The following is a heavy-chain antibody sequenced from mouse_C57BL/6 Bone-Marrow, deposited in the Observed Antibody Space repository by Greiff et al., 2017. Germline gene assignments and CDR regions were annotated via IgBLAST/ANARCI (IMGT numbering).Heavy chain of an antibody. Sequence: VQLKQSGAELVRPGASVKLSCTASGFNIKDDYMHWVKQRPEQGLEWIGWIDPENGDTEYASKFQGKATITADPSSNTAYLQLSSLTSEDTAFYYCTTDLYYWGQGTTLTVSS. V-gene: IGHV14-4*01. CDR3: TTDLYY. J-gene: IGHJ2*01. CDR2: IDPENGDT. CDR1: GFNIKDDY.